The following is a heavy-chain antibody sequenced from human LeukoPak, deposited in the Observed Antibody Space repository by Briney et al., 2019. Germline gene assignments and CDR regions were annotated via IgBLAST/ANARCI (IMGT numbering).Heavy chain of an antibody. CDR1: GFTFSAYT. J-gene: IGHJ4*02. D-gene: IGHD1-1*01. CDR3: VKITSVTGGDC. V-gene: IGHV3-21*01. Sequence: GGSLRLSCAVSGFTFSAYTMNWVRQAPGKGLEWVSCISSSSAYIYYADSVKGRFTISRDNSKNTLYLQMSSLRAEDTAVYYCVKITSVTGGDCWGQGTRLTVSS. CDR2: ISSSSAYI.